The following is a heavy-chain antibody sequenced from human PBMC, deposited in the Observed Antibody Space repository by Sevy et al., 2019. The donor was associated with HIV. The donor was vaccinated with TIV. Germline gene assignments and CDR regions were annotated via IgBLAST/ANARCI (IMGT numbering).Heavy chain of an antibody. CDR2: IHQSGST. J-gene: IGHJ4*02. CDR1: GYSISTGYY. D-gene: IGHD3-22*01. CDR3: ARRTYYSDSTAYYFDY. Sequence: SETLSLTCTVSGYSISTGYYWGWIRQPPGKGLEWIGNIHQSGSTYYNPSLKSRITISVDTSKNQFYLNLISVTAADTAVYYCARRTYYSDSTAYYFDYWGQGTLVTVSS. V-gene: IGHV4-38-2*02.